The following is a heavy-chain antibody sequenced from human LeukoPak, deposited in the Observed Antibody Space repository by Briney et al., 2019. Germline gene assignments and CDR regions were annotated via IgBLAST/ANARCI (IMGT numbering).Heavy chain of an antibody. CDR1: GFIFSGYG. J-gene: IGHJ4*02. CDR2: IQYDGNNK. V-gene: IGHV3-30*02. Sequence: PGGSLRLSCAASGFIFSGYGMHWVRQAPGKGLEWVAFIQYDGNNKYYADSVKGRFTISRDNSKNTLYLQMNSLRAEDTAVYYCAKDYYGSGSYQYYFDYWGQGTLVTASS. CDR3: AKDYYGSGSYQYYFDY. D-gene: IGHD3-10*01.